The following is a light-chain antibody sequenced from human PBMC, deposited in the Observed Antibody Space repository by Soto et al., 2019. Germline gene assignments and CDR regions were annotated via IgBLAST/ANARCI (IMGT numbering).Light chain of an antibody. Sequence: DIVLTQSPATLSLSPGERATLSCRASRSVSSDLAWYQQKPGQALRLLIYDASNRAAGIPARFSGSGSGTDFHLNISSLEPEDFALYYCQQGSNWYTFGQGTKRESK. J-gene: IGKJ2*01. CDR2: DAS. CDR1: RSVSSD. V-gene: IGKV3-11*01. CDR3: QQGSNWYT.